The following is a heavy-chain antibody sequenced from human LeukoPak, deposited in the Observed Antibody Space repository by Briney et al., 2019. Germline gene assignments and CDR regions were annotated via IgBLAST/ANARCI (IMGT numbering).Heavy chain of an antibody. V-gene: IGHV4-4*07. CDR3: ARLPNWGYFDY. CDR2: ISTSGST. D-gene: IGHD7-27*01. J-gene: IGHJ4*02. Sequence: SETLSLTCPVSAVSISSYYWSWIRQPAGKGLEWIGRISTSGSTNYNPSLKTRVTMSVDTSKNQFSLKLSSVTAADTAVYYCARLPNWGYFDYWGQGTLVTVSS. CDR1: AVSISSYY.